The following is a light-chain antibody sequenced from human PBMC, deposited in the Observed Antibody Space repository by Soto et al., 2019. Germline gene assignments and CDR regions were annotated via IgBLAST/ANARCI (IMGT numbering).Light chain of an antibody. Sequence: DIVMTQSPDSLAVSLGERATINCKSSQSVLYSSNNKNYLAWYQQKPGQPPKLLIYWASTRESGVPDRFSGSGSGTDFTLTITSLQAEDVAVYYCQQYYTFVHFCQGTKLEIK. V-gene: IGKV4-1*01. CDR2: WAS. J-gene: IGKJ2*01. CDR3: QQYYTFVH. CDR1: QSVLYSSNNKNY.